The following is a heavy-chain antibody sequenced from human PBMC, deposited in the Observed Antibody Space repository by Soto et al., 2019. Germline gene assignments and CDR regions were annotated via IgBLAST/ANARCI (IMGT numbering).Heavy chain of an antibody. CDR1: GGSISSGGYY. J-gene: IGHJ4*02. Sequence: PSETLSLTCTVSGGSISSGGYYWSWIRQHPGKGLEWIGYIYYSGSTYYNPSLKSRVTISVDTSKNQFSLKLSSVTAADTAVYYCARDHRAYYGSGTLDCWGQGTLVTVSS. CDR2: IYYSGST. CDR3: ARDHRAYYGSGTLDC. D-gene: IGHD3-10*01. V-gene: IGHV4-31*03.